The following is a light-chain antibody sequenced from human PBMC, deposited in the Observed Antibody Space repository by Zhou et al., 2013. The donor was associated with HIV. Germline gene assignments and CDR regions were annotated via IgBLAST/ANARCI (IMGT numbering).Light chain of an antibody. J-gene: IGKJ1*01. CDR3: MESKDWPWT. CDR1: QSLANSDGNTF. CDR2: QVS. V-gene: IGKV2-30*01. Sequence: DIVMTQTPLSLSVTPGQPASISCRSSQSLANSDGNTFLNWFHQRPGQSPRPLIYQVSKRHSGVPDRFSGSGSGTDFTLEISRVAAEDAGVYYCMESKDWPWTFAQGTKVEI.